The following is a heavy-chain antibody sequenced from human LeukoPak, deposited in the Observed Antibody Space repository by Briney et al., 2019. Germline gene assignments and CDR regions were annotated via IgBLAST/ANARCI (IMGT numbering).Heavy chain of an antibody. CDR3: ATKYYAFWSGYEYYYYGMDV. D-gene: IGHD3-3*01. Sequence: ASVKVSCKASGYTFTSYDINWVRQATGQGLEWMGWMNPNSGNTGYAQKFQGRVTMTRNTSISTAYMELSSLRSEDTAVYYCATKYYAFWSGYEYYYYGMDVWGQGTTVTVSS. CDR1: GYTFTSYD. J-gene: IGHJ6*02. V-gene: IGHV1-8*01. CDR2: MNPNSGNT.